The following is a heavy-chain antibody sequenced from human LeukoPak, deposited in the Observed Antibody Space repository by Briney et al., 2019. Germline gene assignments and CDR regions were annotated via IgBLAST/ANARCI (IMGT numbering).Heavy chain of an antibody. Sequence: GGSLRLSCAASGFTFSNYWMHWVRQAPGKGLVWVSRIYTDGSNTRYADSVKGRFTISRDNAKNTLYLQMDSLRAEDTAVYYCAREAYCDGDCYHNWFDPWGQGTLVTVSS. CDR1: GFTFSNYW. CDR2: IYTDGSNT. CDR3: AREAYCDGDCYHNWFDP. D-gene: IGHD2-21*02. J-gene: IGHJ5*02. V-gene: IGHV3-74*01.